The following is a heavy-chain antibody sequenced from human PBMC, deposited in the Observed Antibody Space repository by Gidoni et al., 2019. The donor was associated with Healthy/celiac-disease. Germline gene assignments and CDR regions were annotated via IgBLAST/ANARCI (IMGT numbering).Heavy chain of an antibody. CDR3: ATTEAGCYYRS. D-gene: IGHD3-22*01. CDR2: VDPEDGET. V-gene: IGHV1-69-2*01. Sequence: EVQLVQSGAEVTTPGATVKISCKVSGYTFTDYYMHWVQQAPGKGLEWMGLVDPEDGETIYAEKFQGRVTITADTSTDKAYMERSSLRAEDTAVYYCATTEAGCYYRSWGQGTLVTVSS. J-gene: IGHJ4*02. CDR1: GYTFTDYY.